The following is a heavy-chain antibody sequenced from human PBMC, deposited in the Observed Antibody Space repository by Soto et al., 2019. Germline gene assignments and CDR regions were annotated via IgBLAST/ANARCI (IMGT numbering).Heavy chain of an antibody. Sequence: QLKLQESGPGLVKPSQTLSLTCTVSGDSISRGGYDWNWIRHHPGKGLEWIGSIFYSGATYYNPSLKSRIAISLDTSDNQFSLTRRSATAADTAVYYCATASPSRGYDGYDLDYWGQGTLVTVSS. CDR1: GDSISRGGYD. J-gene: IGHJ4*02. V-gene: IGHV4-31*03. CDR3: ATASPSRGYDGYDLDY. D-gene: IGHD5-12*01. CDR2: IFYSGAT.